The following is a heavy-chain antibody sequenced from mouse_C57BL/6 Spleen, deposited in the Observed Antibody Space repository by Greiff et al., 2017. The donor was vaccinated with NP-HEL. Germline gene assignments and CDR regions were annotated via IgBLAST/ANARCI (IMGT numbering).Heavy chain of an antibody. Sequence: EVQLVESGGGLVKPGGSLKLSCAASGFTFSDYGMHWVRQAPEKGLEWVAYISSGSSTIYYADTVKGRFTISRDNAKNTLFLQMTSLRSEDTAMYYCARPRYDYDEDAMDYWGQRTSVTVSS. CDR3: ARPRYDYDEDAMDY. CDR1: GFTFSDYG. CDR2: ISSGSSTI. D-gene: IGHD2-4*01. V-gene: IGHV5-17*01. J-gene: IGHJ4*01.